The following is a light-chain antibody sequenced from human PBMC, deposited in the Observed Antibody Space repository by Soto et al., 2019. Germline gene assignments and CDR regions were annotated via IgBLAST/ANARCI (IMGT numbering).Light chain of an antibody. CDR3: NSYTSTSNIVA. V-gene: IGLV2-14*01. Sequence: QSALTQPASVSGSHGRSIAISCTGTSSEVGGYNFVSWYQQHPGKAPKLMIYEVSNRPSGVSNRFSGSKSGNTASLTISGLQAEDEADYYCNSYTSTSNIVAFGGGTKFTVL. CDR2: EVS. CDR1: SSEVGGYNF. J-gene: IGLJ2*01.